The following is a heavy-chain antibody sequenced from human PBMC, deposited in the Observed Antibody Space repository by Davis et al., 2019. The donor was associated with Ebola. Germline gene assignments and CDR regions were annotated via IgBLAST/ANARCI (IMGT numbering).Heavy chain of an antibody. CDR1: GGSISSSSYY. J-gene: IGHJ4*02. D-gene: IGHD1-26*01. CDR2: IYYSGST. CDR3: ASSSGSYGLPIDY. Sequence: MPSETLSLTCTVSGGSISSSSYYWGWIRQPPGKGLEWIGSIYYSGSTYYNPSLKSRVTISVDTSKNQFSLKLSSVTAADTAVYYCASSSGSYGLPIDYWGQGTLVTVSS. V-gene: IGHV4-39*07.